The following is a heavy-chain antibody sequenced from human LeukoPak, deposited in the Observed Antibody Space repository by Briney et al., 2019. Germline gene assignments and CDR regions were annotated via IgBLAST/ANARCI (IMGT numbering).Heavy chain of an antibody. J-gene: IGHJ6*02. CDR2: IKSKTDGGTT. CDR1: GFTFSNAW. V-gene: IGHV3-15*01. CDR3: TTDPSLTDIVVVPAAYYYYYGMDV. Sequence: GGSLRLSCAASGFTFSNAWMSWVRQAPGKGLEWVGRIKSKTDGGTTDYAAPVKGRFTISRDDSKNTLYLQMNSLKTEDTAAYYCTTDPSLTDIVVVPAAYYYYYGMDVWGQGTTVTVSS. D-gene: IGHD2-2*01.